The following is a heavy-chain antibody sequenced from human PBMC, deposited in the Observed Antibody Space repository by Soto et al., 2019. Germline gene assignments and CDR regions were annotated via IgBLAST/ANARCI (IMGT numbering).Heavy chain of an antibody. Sequence: SETLSLTCTVSGGSISSSSYYWGWIRQHPGKGLEWIGYIYYSGSTYYNPSLKSRVTISVDTSKNQFSLKLSSVTAADTAVYYCARASGYSYGYLGYWGQGTLVTVSS. V-gene: IGHV4-31*03. CDR1: GGSISSSSYY. CDR2: IYYSGST. D-gene: IGHD5-18*01. J-gene: IGHJ4*02. CDR3: ARASGYSYGYLGY.